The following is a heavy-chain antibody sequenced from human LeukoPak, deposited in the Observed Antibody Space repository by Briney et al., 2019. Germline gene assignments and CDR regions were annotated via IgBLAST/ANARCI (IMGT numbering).Heavy chain of an antibody. CDR3: ARVYVMPGGDPDSRDAFDI. CDR2: ISSSSSTI. CDR1: GFTFSSYS. V-gene: IGHV3-48*01. J-gene: IGHJ3*02. Sequence: GGSLRLSCAASGFTFSSYSMNWVRQAPGKGLEWVSYISSSSSTIYYADSVKGRFTISRDNAKNSLYLQMNSLRAEDTAVYYCARVYVMPGGDPDSRDAFDIWGQGTMVTVSS. D-gene: IGHD2-21*02.